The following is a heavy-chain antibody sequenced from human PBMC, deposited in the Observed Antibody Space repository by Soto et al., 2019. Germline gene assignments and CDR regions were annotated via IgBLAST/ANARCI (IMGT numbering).Heavy chain of an antibody. J-gene: IGHJ1*01. CDR2: IYYSGST. Sequence: QVQLQESGPGLVKPSETLSLTCTVSGGSVSSGSYYWSWIRQPPGKGLEWIGYIYYSGSTNYNPSLKSRFTISVDTSKNQFSRKLSSVTAAATAVYYCARDQGGVAVDGNEFQHWGQGTLVTVSS. V-gene: IGHV4-61*01. CDR1: GGSVSSGSYY. D-gene: IGHD6-19*01. CDR3: ARDQGGVAVDGNEFQH.